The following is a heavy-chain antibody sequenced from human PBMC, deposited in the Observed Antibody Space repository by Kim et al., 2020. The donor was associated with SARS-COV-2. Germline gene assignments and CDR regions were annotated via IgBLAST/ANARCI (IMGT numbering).Heavy chain of an antibody. V-gene: IGHV3-21*01. J-gene: IGHJ4*02. Sequence: GGSLRLSCAASGFTFSTYSMNWVRQAPGKGLEWISSISTSSYYIYYADSVKGRFTISRDNAKNSLYLQMNSLRAEDTAVYYCARSYWNYDYYWGQGTLVTVSS. CDR1: GFTFSTYS. CDR3: ARSYWNYDYY. D-gene: IGHD1-7*01. CDR2: ISTSSYYI.